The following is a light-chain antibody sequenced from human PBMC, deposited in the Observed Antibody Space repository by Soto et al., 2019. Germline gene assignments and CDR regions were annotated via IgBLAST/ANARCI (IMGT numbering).Light chain of an antibody. Sequence: QSALTQPASVSGSPGQSITISCTGTSSDVGGYKYVSWYQQHPGRAPKLMIFEVCNRPSGVSHRFSGSKSGNTASLTISGLQAEDEADYYCASYTSTSTLVLFGGGTKVTVL. CDR3: ASYTSTSTLVL. CDR1: SSDVGGYKY. CDR2: EVC. J-gene: IGLJ2*01. V-gene: IGLV2-14*01.